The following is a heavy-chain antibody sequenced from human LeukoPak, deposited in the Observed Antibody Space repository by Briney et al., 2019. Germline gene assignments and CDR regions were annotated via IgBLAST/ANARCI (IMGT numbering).Heavy chain of an antibody. CDR1: GYTFTGYY. J-gene: IGHJ4*02. D-gene: IGHD3-22*01. Sequence: ASVKASCKASGYTFTGYYMHCVRQAPGQGLEWMGWINPNSGGTNYAQKFQGRVTMTRDTSISTAYMELSRLRSDDTAVYYCARNAYYDSSGYITGAYWGQGTLVTVSS. CDR2: INPNSGGT. CDR3: ARNAYYDSSGYITGAY. V-gene: IGHV1-2*02.